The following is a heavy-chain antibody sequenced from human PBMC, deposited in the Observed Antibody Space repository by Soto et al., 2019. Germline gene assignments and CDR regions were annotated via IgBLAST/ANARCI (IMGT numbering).Heavy chain of an antibody. J-gene: IGHJ4*02. CDR1: GFTFSNAW. D-gene: IGHD1-26*01. CDR3: TTGGIVGPNFYDPTLNQGD. CDR2: IKSKTDGGTT. Sequence: GGCLRLSCAAAGFTFSNAWMSWVRQAPGRGLEWVGRIKSKTDGGTTDYAAPVKGRFTISRDDSKNTLYLQMNSLKTEDTALYYCTTGGIVGPNFYDPTLNQGDWRQGNLVTVSS. V-gene: IGHV3-15*01.